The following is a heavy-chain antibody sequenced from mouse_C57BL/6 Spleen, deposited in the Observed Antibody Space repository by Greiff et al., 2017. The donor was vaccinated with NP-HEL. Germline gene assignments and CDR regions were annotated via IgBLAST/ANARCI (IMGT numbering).Heavy chain of an antibody. J-gene: IGHJ2*01. V-gene: IGHV14-2*01. CDR2: IDPEDGET. CDR3: AISDLITTVVASDFDY. CDR1: GFNIKDYY. D-gene: IGHD1-1*01. Sequence: EVQLQQSGAELVKPGASVKLSCTASGFNIKDYYMHWVKQRTEQGLEWIGRIDPEDGETKYAPKFQGKATITADTSSNTAYLQLSSLTSEDTAVYYCAISDLITTVVASDFDYWGQGTTLTVSS.